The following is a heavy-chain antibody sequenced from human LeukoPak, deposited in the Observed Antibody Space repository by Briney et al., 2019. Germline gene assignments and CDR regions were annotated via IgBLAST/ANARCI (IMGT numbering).Heavy chain of an antibody. CDR3: AKDGYTAMVPYYFDY. Sequence: GGSLRLSCAASGFTFSSYSMNWVRQAPGKGLEWVSYISSSSSTIYYADSVKGRFTISRDNAKNSLYLQMNSLRAEDTALYYCAKDGYTAMVPYYFDYWGQGTLVTVSS. CDR2: ISSSSSTI. D-gene: IGHD5-18*01. V-gene: IGHV3-48*04. CDR1: GFTFSSYS. J-gene: IGHJ4*02.